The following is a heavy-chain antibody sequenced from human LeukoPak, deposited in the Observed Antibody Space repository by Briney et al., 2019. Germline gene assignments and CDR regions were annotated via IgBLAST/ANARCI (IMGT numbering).Heavy chain of an antibody. Sequence: GGSLRLSCAASGFTFSNYAMTWVRQAPGKGLEWVSVISGSGKSTYYADSVRGRFTISRDNAKNTLSLQMNSLRPQDTAVYYCGKGLAYTYPYSGNMDVWGKGTTVTISS. V-gene: IGHV3-23*01. CDR1: GFTFSNYA. D-gene: IGHD5-18*01. CDR3: GKGLAYTYPYSGNMDV. CDR2: ISGSGKST. J-gene: IGHJ6*03.